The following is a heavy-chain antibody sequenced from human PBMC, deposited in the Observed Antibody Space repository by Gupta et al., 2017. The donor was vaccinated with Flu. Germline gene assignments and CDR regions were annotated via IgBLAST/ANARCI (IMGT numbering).Heavy chain of an antibody. CDR2: ISYDGEKT. J-gene: IGHJ6*03. CDR3: AKTGTTGYFYMDV. V-gene: IGHV3-30*18. CDR1: RFVFGSYG. D-gene: IGHD1-7*01. Sequence: QGLLVESGGGVVQPGRSLTLSCAASRFVFGSYGLNWVRQAPVKGLEWVAMISYDGEKTSYVDSVKGRFTVSRDNSRDTLYLQMNSLTDDDTAVYYCAKTGTTGYFYMDVWGNGTTVIVSS.